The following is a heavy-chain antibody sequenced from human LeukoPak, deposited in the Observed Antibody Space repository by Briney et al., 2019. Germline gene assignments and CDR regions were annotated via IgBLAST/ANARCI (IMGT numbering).Heavy chain of an antibody. Sequence: SETLSLTCTVSGGSISSYYWNWIRQPPGKGLEWIGYIYYSGSTNYNPSLKSRVTISVDTSKNQFSLKLSSVTAADTAVYYCARSSGSYFYHFDYWGQGTLVTVSS. J-gene: IGHJ4*02. CDR3: ARSSGSYFYHFDY. CDR2: IYYSGST. D-gene: IGHD1-26*01. CDR1: GGSISSYY. V-gene: IGHV4-59*01.